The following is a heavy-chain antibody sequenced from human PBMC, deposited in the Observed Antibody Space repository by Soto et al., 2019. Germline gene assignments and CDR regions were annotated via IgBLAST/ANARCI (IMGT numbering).Heavy chain of an antibody. Sequence: SETLSLTCAVYGGSFSGYYWSWIRQPPGKGLEWIGEINHSGSTNYNPSLKSRVTISVDTSKNQFSLKLSSVTAADTAVYYCARGANKGGYSGYDEKFDYWGQGTLVTVSS. V-gene: IGHV4-34*01. D-gene: IGHD5-12*01. CDR2: INHSGST. CDR1: GGSFSGYY. CDR3: ARGANKGGYSGYDEKFDY. J-gene: IGHJ4*02.